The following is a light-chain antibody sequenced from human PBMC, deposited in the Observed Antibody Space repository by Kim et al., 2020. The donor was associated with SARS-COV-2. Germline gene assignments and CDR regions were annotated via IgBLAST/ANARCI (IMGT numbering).Light chain of an antibody. V-gene: IGLV4-69*01. J-gene: IGLJ3*02. CDR3: QTWGTGPWV. CDR2: LNSDGSH. CDR1: SGHSTYG. Sequence: QLVLSQSPSASASLGASVKLTCTLSSGHSTYGIAWHQQQAERGPRYLMHLNSDGSHTKGDGIPDRFSGSSSGAERYLTISSLRSEDEADYYCQTWGTGPWVFGGGTQLTVL.